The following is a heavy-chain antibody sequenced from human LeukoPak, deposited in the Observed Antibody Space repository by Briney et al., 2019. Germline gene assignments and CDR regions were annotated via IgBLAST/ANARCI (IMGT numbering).Heavy chain of an antibody. V-gene: IGHV4-59*01. D-gene: IGHD3-10*01. Sequence: SETLSHTCTVSGGSISSYYWSWIRQPPGKGLEWIGYIYYSGSTNYNPSLKSRVTISVDTSKNQFSLKLSSVTAADTAVYYCARGSLSTVLDYYYYMDVWGKGTTVTVSS. CDR3: ARGSLSTVLDYYYYMDV. CDR2: IYYSGST. CDR1: GGSISSYY. J-gene: IGHJ6*03.